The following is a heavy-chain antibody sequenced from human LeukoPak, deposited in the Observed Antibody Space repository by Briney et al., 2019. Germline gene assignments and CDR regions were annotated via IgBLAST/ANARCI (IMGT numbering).Heavy chain of an antibody. J-gene: IGHJ4*02. V-gene: IGHV3-33*08. D-gene: IGHD3-10*01. CDR1: GFTVSSYG. Sequence: GGSLRLSCAASGFTVSSYGMHWVRQAPGKGLEWVAVIWYDGSNKYYADSVKGRFTISRDNSKNTLYLQMNSLRAEDTAVYYCARDIRGEGDLDYWGQGTLVTVSS. CDR2: IWYDGSNK. CDR3: ARDIRGEGDLDY.